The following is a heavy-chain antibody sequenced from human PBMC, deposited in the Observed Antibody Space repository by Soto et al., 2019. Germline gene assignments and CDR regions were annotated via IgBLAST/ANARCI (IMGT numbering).Heavy chain of an antibody. CDR2: INPNSGGT. Sequence: QVQLVQSGAEVKKPGASVKVSCKASGYTFTGYYMHWVRQAPGQGLEWMGWINPNSGGTNYAQKFQGRVTMTRDTSISTADMELSRLRSDDTAVYYCARDSDAEYYYDSSGSFDYWGQGPLVTVSS. J-gene: IGHJ4*02. V-gene: IGHV1-2*02. D-gene: IGHD3-22*01. CDR1: GYTFTGYY. CDR3: ARDSDAEYYYDSSGSFDY.